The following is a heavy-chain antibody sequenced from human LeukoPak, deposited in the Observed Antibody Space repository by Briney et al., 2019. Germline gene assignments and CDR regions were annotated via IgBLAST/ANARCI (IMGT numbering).Heavy chain of an antibody. J-gene: IGHJ4*02. Sequence: GGSLRLSCAASGFRFDDYAMHWVRQVPGKGLEWVSGVSWNSDDIAYADSVRGRFTISRDNAKRSLYLQMNSLRPDDTALYYCAKVRGGVPDSNRWYGFAHWGQGTLVTVSS. D-gene: IGHD3-16*02. CDR2: VSWNSDDI. V-gene: IGHV3-9*01. CDR1: GFRFDDYA. CDR3: AKVRGGVPDSNRWYGFAH.